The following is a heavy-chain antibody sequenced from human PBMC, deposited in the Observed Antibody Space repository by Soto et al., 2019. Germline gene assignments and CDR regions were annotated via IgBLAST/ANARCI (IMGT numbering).Heavy chain of an antibody. CDR3: ARGRMWWSIYYFDY. CDR1: GGSFSGYY. CDR2: INHSGST. J-gene: IGHJ4*02. V-gene: IGHV4-34*01. D-gene: IGHD2-21*01. Sequence: SETLSLTCAVYGGSFSGYYWSWIRQPPGKGLEWIGEINHSGSTDYNPSLKSRVTISVDTSKNQFSLKLSSVTAADTAVYYCARGRMWWSIYYFDYWGQGTLVTVSS.